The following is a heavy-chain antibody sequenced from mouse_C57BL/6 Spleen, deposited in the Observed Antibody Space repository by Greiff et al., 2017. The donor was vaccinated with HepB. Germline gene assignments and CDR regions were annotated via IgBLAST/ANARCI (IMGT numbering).Heavy chain of an antibody. CDR2: IDPANGNT. CDR1: GFTINNTY. D-gene: IGHD2-3*01. Sequence: EVQLQESVAELVRPGASVKLSCTASGFTINNTYMHWVKQRPEQGLEWIGRIDPANGNTKYAPKFKGKATITADTSSNTAYLQLSSLTSEDTAIYCCARVDGYYPEDFDVWGTGTTVTVAS. CDR3: ARVDGYYPEDFDV. J-gene: IGHJ1*03. V-gene: IGHV14-3*01.